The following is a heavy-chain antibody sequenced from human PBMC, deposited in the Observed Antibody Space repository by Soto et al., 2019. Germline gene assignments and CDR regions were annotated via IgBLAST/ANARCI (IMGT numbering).Heavy chain of an antibody. D-gene: IGHD1-1*01. Sequence: QVQLQESGPGLVKPSQTLSLTCTVSGGSISSYGYYWSWIRQHPGQGLEWIGYTSYSGSTYYNSALKSRVTISADPSKTQFSLRLSSVTAADTAVYYCARVQYWYFDLWGRGTLVTVSS. V-gene: IGHV4-31*03. J-gene: IGHJ2*01. CDR2: TSYSGST. CDR3: ARVQYWYFDL. CDR1: GGSISSYGYY.